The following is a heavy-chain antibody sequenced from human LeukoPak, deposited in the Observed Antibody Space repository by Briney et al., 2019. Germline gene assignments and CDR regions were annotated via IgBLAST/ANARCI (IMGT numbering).Heavy chain of an antibody. CDR1: GFTVSSNY. Sequence: GGSLRLSCAASGFTVSSNYVSWVRQAPGMGLEWVSVIFSDGSTYYADSVKGRFTISRDNSKNTPYLQMNNLRAEDTAVYYCARVMTAITNWFDPWGQGTLVTVSS. V-gene: IGHV3-66*01. D-gene: IGHD2-21*02. CDR3: ARVMTAITNWFDP. J-gene: IGHJ5*02. CDR2: IFSDGST.